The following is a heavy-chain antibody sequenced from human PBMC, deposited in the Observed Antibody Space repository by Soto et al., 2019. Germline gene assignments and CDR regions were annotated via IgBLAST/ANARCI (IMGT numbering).Heavy chain of an antibody. CDR1: GGTFSSYA. J-gene: IGHJ6*02. CDR2: IIPIFGTA. V-gene: IGHV1-69*05. Sequence: SVKVSCKASGGTFSSYAISWVRQAPGQGLEWMGGIIPIFGTANYAQKFQDRISITRDTSASTAYMELSSLRSEDTAVYYCARGKGMEENYYYYGLDIWGQGTTVTVSS. CDR3: ARGKGMEENYYYYGLDI. D-gene: IGHD1-1*01.